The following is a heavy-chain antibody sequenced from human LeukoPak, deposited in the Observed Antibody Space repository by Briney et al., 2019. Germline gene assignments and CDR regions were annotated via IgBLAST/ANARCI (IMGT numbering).Heavy chain of an antibody. Sequence: PGGSLRLSCAASGFTFSSYSMNWVRQPPGKGLEWIGSIYYSGSTYYNPSLKSRVTISVDTSKNQFSLKLSSVTAADTAVYYCASYGDYVYYWGQGTLVTVSS. CDR1: GFTFSSYSMN. V-gene: IGHV4-39*01. D-gene: IGHD4-17*01. CDR2: IYYSGST. J-gene: IGHJ4*02. CDR3: ASYGDYVYY.